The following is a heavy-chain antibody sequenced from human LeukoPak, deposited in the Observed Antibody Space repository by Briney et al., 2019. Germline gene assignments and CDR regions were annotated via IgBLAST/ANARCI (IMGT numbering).Heavy chain of an antibody. CDR1: GGTFSSYA. CDR2: IIPIFGTA. CDR3: ARTAYSGSYHRRWFDP. J-gene: IGHJ5*02. D-gene: IGHD1-26*01. V-gene: IGHV1-69*05. Sequence: SVKVSCKASGGTFSSYAISWVRQAPGQGLEWMGGIIPIFGTANYAQKFQGRVTITTDESTSTAYMELRSLRSDDTAVYYCARTAYSGSYHRRWFDPWGQGTLVTVSS.